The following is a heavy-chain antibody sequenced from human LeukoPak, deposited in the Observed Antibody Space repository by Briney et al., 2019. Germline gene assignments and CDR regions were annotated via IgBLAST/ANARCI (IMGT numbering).Heavy chain of an antibody. CDR1: GFTFSSYW. CDR3: ARPGIALAGDY. V-gene: IGHV3-74*01. CDR2: INNDGSIT. J-gene: IGHJ4*02. D-gene: IGHD6-19*01. Sequence: PGGSLRLSCAASGFTFSSYWMHWVRQAPGKGLVWVSRINNDGSITNYADSVKGRFTISRDNAKNTLYLQMNSLRAEDTAVYYCARPGIALAGDYWGQGALVTVSS.